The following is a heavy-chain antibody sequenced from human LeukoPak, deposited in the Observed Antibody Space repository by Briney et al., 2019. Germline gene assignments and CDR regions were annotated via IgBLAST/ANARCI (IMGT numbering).Heavy chain of an antibody. Sequence: SVKVSCKASGFTFTSPAMQWVRQARGQRLEWIGWIVVGSGNTNYAQKFQERVTITRDMSTSTAYMELSSLRSEDTAVYYCAAPRNYDFWSGYWDYYYGMDVWGQGTTVTVSS. CDR1: GFTFTSPA. CDR3: AAPRNYDFWSGYWDYYYGMDV. J-gene: IGHJ6*02. D-gene: IGHD3-3*01. CDR2: IVVGSGNT. V-gene: IGHV1-58*02.